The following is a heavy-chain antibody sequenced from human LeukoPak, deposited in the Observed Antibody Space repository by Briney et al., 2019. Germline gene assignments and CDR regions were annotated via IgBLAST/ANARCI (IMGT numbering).Heavy chain of an antibody. D-gene: IGHD1-26*01. CDR2: ISPYNENR. J-gene: IGHJ4*02. CDR1: GYTFIRNG. Sequence: ASVKVSCKASGYTFIRNGISWVRQAPGQGLEWMGWISPYNENRKYLQKLQGRVTLSTDTSTSTAYMELRSLTSDDTAVYYCAREESIGRYQFLHDYWGQGTLVTVSS. CDR3: AREESIGRYQFLHDY. V-gene: IGHV1-18*01.